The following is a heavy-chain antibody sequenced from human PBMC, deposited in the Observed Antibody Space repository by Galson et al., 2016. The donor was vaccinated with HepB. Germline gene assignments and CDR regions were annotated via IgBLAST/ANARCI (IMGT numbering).Heavy chain of an antibody. Sequence: SLRLSCAVSELSIISSAMSWVRQAPGKGLEWVSSICAGGGDTYYPDSVKGRFTTSRDMSKNTLYLQMGSLRAEYTAVYYCAKCSVYSTGWCNSLDPWGQGTLVIVSS. D-gene: IGHD6-19*01. V-gene: IGHV3-23*01. CDR1: ELSIISSA. CDR2: ICAGGGDT. CDR3: AKCSVYSTGWCNSLDP. J-gene: IGHJ5*02.